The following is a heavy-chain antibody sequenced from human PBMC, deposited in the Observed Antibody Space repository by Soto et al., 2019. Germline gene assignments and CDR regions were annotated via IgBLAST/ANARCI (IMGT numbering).Heavy chain of an antibody. D-gene: IGHD6-6*01. CDR3: ARGLRPKMYSSSGYWFDP. J-gene: IGHJ5*02. CDR1: GGCFSGYY. Sequence: SETLSLTCAVYGGCFSGYYWSWIRQPPGKGLEWIGEINHSGSTNYNPSLKSRVTISVDTSKNQFSLKLSSVTAADTAVYYCARGLRPKMYSSSGYWFDPWGQGTLVTVSS. CDR2: INHSGST. V-gene: IGHV4-34*01.